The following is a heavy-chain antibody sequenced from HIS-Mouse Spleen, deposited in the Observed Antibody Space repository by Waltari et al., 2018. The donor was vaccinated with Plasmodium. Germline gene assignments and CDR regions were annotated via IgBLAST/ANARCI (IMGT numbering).Heavy chain of an antibody. Sequence: QVQLVQSGTEMKKPGASVKVSCKASGYTFTRYGINWVRQAPGQGLEWMGLNMAYNGNTNYAQKLQGRVTMTTDTSTSTAYMQLRSLRSDDTAVYYCARGSAGDAFDIWGQGTMVTVSS. D-gene: IGHD6-19*01. CDR3: ARGSAGDAFDI. CDR1: GYTFTRYG. J-gene: IGHJ3*02. V-gene: IGHV1-18*01. CDR2: NMAYNGNT.